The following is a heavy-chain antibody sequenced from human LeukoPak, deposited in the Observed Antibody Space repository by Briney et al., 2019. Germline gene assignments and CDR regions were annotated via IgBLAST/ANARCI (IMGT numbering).Heavy chain of an antibody. CDR3: AKDAIWDIVVVPAAI. CDR1: GFTFSDYY. Sequence: PGGSLRLSCAASGFTFSDYYMSWIRQAPGKGLEWVSAISGSGGSTYYADSVKGRFTISRDNSKNTLYLQMNSLRAEDTAVYYCAKDAIWDIVVVPAAIWGQGTMVTVSS. V-gene: IGHV3-23*01. D-gene: IGHD2-2*01. CDR2: ISGSGGST. J-gene: IGHJ3*02.